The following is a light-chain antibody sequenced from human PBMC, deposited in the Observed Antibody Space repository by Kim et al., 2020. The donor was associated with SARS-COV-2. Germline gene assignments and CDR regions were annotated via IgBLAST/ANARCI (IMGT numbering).Light chain of an antibody. Sequence: DIVMTQSPATLSVSPGERATLSCRASQTVSNNLAWYQQIPGQAPRLLIYAASTRVTDIPARFSGSGSGTDFTLTISGLQSEDFAVYYCQHCHNLPLTLGGGTKLE. CDR2: AAS. V-gene: IGKV3D-15*01. CDR3: QHCHNLPLT. CDR1: QTVSNN. J-gene: IGKJ4*01.